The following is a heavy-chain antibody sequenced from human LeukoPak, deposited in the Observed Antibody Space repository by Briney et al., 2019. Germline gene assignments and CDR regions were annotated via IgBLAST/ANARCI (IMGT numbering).Heavy chain of an antibody. J-gene: IGHJ4*02. CDR2: INPNSGGT. CDR3: AREPRPRGGWFVSD. CDR1: GYRFTDYY. Sequence: ASVKVSCKASGYRFTDYYIHWLRQAPGQGLEWMGWINPNSGGTKYAQKFQGRVTMTRDTSITTAYMEVSRLRSDDTAVYYCAREPRPRGGWFVSDWGQGTLVTVSS. D-gene: IGHD6-19*01. V-gene: IGHV1-2*02.